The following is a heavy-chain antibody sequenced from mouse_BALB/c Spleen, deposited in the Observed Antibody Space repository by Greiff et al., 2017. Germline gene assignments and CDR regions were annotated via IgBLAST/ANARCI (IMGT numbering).Heavy chain of an antibody. CDR3: ARDKREFAY. Sequence: EVMLVESGGGLVQPGGSLRLSCATSGFTFTDYYMSWVRQPPGKALEWLGFIRNKANGYTTEYSASVKGRFTISRDNSQSILYLQMNTLRAEDSATYYCARDKREFAYWGQGTLVTVSA. CDR1: GFTFTDYY. CDR2: IRNKANGYTT. J-gene: IGHJ3*01. V-gene: IGHV7-3*02.